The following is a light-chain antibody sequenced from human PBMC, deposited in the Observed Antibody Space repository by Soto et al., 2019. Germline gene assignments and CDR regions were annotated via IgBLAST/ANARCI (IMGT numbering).Light chain of an antibody. CDR2: AAS. Sequence: DIQMTQSPSSVSASVGDIVTITFRASQGISSWLACYQQKPGKAPKLLIYAASTLQSGVPSRFSGSGSGTDFTLTISCLQSEDFATYYCQQYYSYPPTFGQGTKVDIK. CDR3: QQYYSYPPT. CDR1: QGISSW. V-gene: IGKV1-12*01. J-gene: IGKJ1*01.